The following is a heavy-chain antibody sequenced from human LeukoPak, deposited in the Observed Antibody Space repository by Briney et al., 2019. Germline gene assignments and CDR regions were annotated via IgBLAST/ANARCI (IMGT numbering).Heavy chain of an antibody. J-gene: IGHJ4*02. Sequence: ASVKVSCKASGYTFIDYYMHWVRQAPGQGLEWMGMIYPRDGSTSYAQKFQGRVTVTRDTSTSTVHMELSGLRSEDTAVYYCARDQEAFDYWGQGTLVTVSS. CDR2: IYPRDGST. CDR3: ARDQEAFDY. V-gene: IGHV1-46*01. CDR1: GYTFIDYY.